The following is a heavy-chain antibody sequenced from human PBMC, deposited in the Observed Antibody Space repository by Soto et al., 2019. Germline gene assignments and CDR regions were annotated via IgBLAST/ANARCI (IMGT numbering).Heavy chain of an antibody. Sequence: SETLSLTCTVSGGSISTFYWSWIRQPPGKGLEWIGYINHSGSTKYNSSLKTRVTTSVDTSKNQFSLRLRSVTAADTAVYYCARHGIRGSIWSGHPEGSMDVWGQGTTVTVSS. CDR1: GGSISTFY. CDR2: INHSGST. CDR3: ARHGIRGSIWSGHPEGSMDV. J-gene: IGHJ6*02. D-gene: IGHD3-3*01. V-gene: IGHV4-59*01.